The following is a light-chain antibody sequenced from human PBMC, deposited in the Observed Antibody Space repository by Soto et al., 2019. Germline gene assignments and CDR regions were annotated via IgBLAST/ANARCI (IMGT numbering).Light chain of an antibody. J-gene: IGLJ2*01. CDR3: SSYAGSDTL. CDR1: SSDVGGYDF. Sequence: QSALTQPPSASGSPGQSVTISCTGTSSDVGGYDFVSWYQQHPGKAPKLIVYEVTKRPSGVPNRFSGSKSGNTASLTVSGLQTEDEADYYCSSYAGSDTLFGGRTKVTVL. V-gene: IGLV2-8*01. CDR2: EVT.